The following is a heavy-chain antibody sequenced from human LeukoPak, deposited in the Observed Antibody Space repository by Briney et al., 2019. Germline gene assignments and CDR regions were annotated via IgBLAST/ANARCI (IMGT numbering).Heavy chain of an antibody. V-gene: IGHV5-51*01. CDR3: ARRLYYGSSLNYVDY. CDR1: GYSFTSYW. D-gene: IGHD3-10*01. Sequence: GESLKISCKGSGYSFTSYWIAWVRQMPGKGLEWVGIIYPGDSETRYSPSFQGQVTTSVDKSISTAYLQWSSLKASDTAMYYCARRLYYGSSLNYVDYWGQGTLVTVSS. J-gene: IGHJ4*02. CDR2: IYPGDSET.